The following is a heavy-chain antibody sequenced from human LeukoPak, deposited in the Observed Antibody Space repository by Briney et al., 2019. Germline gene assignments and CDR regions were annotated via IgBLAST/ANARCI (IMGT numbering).Heavy chain of an antibody. Sequence: SETLSLTCTVSGGSISSYYWSWIRQPPGKGLEWIGYIYYSGSTHYNPSLKSRVTISVDTSKNQFSLKLSSVTAADTAVYYCARVAAAGYFDYWGQGTLVTVSS. CDR3: ARVAAAGYFDY. CDR2: IYYSGST. D-gene: IGHD6-13*01. V-gene: IGHV4-59*01. J-gene: IGHJ4*02. CDR1: GGSISSYY.